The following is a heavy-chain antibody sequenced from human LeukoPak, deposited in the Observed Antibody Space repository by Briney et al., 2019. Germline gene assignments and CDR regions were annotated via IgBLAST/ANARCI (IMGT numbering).Heavy chain of an antibody. V-gene: IGHV3-21*01. J-gene: IGHJ3*02. CDR2: ISSSSSYI. D-gene: IGHD2-15*01. Sequence: KTGGSLRLSCAASGFTFSSYSMNWVRQAPGKGLAWVSSISSSSSYIYYADSVKGRFTISRDNAKNSLYLQMNSLRAEDTAVYYCARDLVAATPDAFDIWGQGTMVTVSS. CDR1: GFTFSSYS. CDR3: ARDLVAATPDAFDI.